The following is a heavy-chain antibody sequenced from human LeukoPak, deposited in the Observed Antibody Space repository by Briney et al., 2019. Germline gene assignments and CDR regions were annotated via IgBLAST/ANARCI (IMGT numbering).Heavy chain of an antibody. J-gene: IGHJ4*02. V-gene: IGHV1-46*01. CDR3: ARKRLRGRQGFDY. Sequence: ASVKVSCKASVYTFTIYYMHWVRHAPGQGLEWMGIINPSGGSTSYAQKFQGRVTMTRDTSTSTVYMELSSLRSEDTAVYYCARKRLRGRQGFDYWGQGTLVTVSS. CDR1: VYTFTIYY. CDR2: INPSGGST. D-gene: IGHD6-25*01.